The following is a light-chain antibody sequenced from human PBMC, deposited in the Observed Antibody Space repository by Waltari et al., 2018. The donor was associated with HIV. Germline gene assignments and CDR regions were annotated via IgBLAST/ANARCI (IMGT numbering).Light chain of an antibody. V-gene: IGLV2-23*01. CDR2: EGS. CDR3: CSYAGSSPVL. CDR1: SSDVGRYNL. J-gene: IGLJ2*01. Sequence: QSALTQPPSASGSPGQSITISSTGTSSDVGRYNLVSWYHQHPGKAPKLMIYEGSKRPSGVSNRFSGSKSGSTASLTISGLQAEDEAGYYCCSYAGSSPVLFGGGTKLTVL.